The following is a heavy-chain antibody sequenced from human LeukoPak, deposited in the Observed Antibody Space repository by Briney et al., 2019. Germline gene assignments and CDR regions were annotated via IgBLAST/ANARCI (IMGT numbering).Heavy chain of an antibody. V-gene: IGHV4-34*01. J-gene: IGHJ4*02. D-gene: IGHD3-22*01. CDR2: INHSGST. CDR3: ARVGPYYYDSSGPATDY. CDR1: GGSISSYY. Sequence: SETLSLTCTVSGGSISSYYWSWIRQPPGKGLEWIGEINHSGSTNYNPSLKSRVTISVDTSKNQFSLKLSSVTAADTAVYYCARVGPYYYDSSGPATDYWGQGTLVTVSS.